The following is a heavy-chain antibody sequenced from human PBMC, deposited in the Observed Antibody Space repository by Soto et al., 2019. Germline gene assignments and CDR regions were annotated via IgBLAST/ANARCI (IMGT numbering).Heavy chain of an antibody. CDR2: ISSSSTI. CDR3: ASTLGYCSGGSCYMAAFDI. J-gene: IGHJ3*02. Sequence: GGSLRLSCAASGFTFSSYSMNWVRQAPGKGLEWVSYISSSSTIYYADSVKGRFTISRDNAKNSLYLQMNSLRAEDTAVYYCASTLGYCSGGSCYMAAFDIWGQGTMVTVSS. CDR1: GFTFSSYS. D-gene: IGHD2-15*01. V-gene: IGHV3-48*01.